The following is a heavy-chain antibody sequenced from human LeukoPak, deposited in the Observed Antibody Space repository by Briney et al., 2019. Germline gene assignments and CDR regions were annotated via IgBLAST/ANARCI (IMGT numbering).Heavy chain of an antibody. Sequence: GGSLRLSCAASGFTFSKAWMSWVRQAPGKGLERVGRIKSKSDGGTTDYAAPVRGRFTISRDDAKNTLYMQMNSLKTEDTAVYYCTTDFRRGYTYGNHDYWGQGTLVTVSS. CDR3: TTDFRRGYTYGNHDY. CDR2: IKSKSDGGTT. CDR1: GFTFSKAW. D-gene: IGHD5-18*01. J-gene: IGHJ4*02. V-gene: IGHV3-15*01.